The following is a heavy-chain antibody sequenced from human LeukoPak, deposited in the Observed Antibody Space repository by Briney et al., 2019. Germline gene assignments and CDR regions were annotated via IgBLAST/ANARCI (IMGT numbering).Heavy chain of an antibody. CDR2: IYWDDDR. V-gene: IGHV2-5*02. D-gene: IGHD1-26*01. J-gene: IGHJ4*02. Sequence: SGPTLVNPTQILTLTCTFSGFSLSTSGVGVAWIRQPPEKALEWLALIYWDDDRRYSPSLKSRLTITKDTSKNQVVLTMTNVDPVDTATYYCAHKDVGTTPYYFDYWGQGTLVTVSS. CDR3: AHKDVGTTPYYFDY. CDR1: GFSLSTSGVG.